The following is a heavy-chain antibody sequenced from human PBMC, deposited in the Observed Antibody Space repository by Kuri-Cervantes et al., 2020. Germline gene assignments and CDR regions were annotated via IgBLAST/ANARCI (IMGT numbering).Heavy chain of an antibody. CDR3: ARRAAGDRWFDP. J-gene: IGHJ5*02. CDR2: IWYDGSNK. Sequence: GESLKISCAASGFTFSSYGMHWVRQAPGKGLEWVAVIWYDGSNKYYADSVKGRFTISRDNSKNTLYLQMNSLRAEDTAVYYCARRAAGDRWFDPWGQGALVTVSS. V-gene: IGHV3-33*01. CDR1: GFTFSSYG. D-gene: IGHD6-13*01.